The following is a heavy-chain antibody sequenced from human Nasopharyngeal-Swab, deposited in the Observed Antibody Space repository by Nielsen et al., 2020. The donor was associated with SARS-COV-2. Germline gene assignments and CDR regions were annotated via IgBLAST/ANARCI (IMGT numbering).Heavy chain of an antibody. Sequence: SVKVSCKASGFTFTSSAVQWVRQARGQRLEWIGWIVVGSGNTNYAQKFQGRVTMTRDTSTSTVYMELSSLRSEDTAVYYCARWPTYYYYYGMDVWGQGTTVTVSS. CDR3: ARWPTYYYYYGMDV. D-gene: IGHD5-24*01. CDR1: GFTFTSSA. V-gene: IGHV1-58*01. J-gene: IGHJ6*02. CDR2: IVVGSGNT.